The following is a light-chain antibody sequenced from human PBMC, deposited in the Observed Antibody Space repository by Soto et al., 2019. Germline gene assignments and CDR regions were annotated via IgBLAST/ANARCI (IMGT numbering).Light chain of an antibody. CDR3: QQYGSSRT. CDR2: GAS. V-gene: IGKV3-20*01. CDR1: QSVSSSY. Sequence: IVLTQSPGTLSLSPGESATLSCRASQSVSSSYLAWYQQTPGHAPRLLIYGASSRATGIPDRFSGSGSGTDFPLTISRLEPEDSAVYDCQQYGSSRTFGQGTKVDI. J-gene: IGKJ1*01.